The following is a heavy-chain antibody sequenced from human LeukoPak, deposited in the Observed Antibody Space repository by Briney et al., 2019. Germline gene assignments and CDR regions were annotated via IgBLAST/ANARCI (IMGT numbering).Heavy chain of an antibody. V-gene: IGHV1-46*03. CDR3: AGASGSYGEGFDY. Sequence: ASVKVSCKASGYTFTSYYMHWVRQAPGQGLEWMGIISPSGGSTSYAQKFQGRVTMTRDTSTSTVYMELSSLRSEDTAVYYCAGASGSYGEGFDYWGQGTLVTVSS. CDR2: ISPSGGST. D-gene: IGHD1-26*01. J-gene: IGHJ4*02. CDR1: GYTFTSYY.